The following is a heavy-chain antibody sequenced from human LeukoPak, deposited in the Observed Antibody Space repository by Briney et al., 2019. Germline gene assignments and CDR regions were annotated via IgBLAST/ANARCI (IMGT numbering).Heavy chain of an antibody. CDR1: GGSISSYY. V-gene: IGHV4-59*01. D-gene: IGHD6-13*01. Sequence: SETLSLTCTVSGGSISSYYWSWIRQPPGKGLEWIGYIYYSGSTNYNPSLKSRVTISVDTSKNQFSLKLSSVTAADTAVYYCARTPLAAAGQGGYWGQGTLVTVSS. J-gene: IGHJ4*02. CDR3: ARTPLAAAGQGGY. CDR2: IYYSGST.